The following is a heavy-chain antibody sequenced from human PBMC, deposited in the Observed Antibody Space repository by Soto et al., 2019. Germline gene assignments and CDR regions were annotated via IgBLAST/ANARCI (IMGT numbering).Heavy chain of an antibody. V-gene: IGHV4-59*01. CDR3: ARSYSNTGYYYYGMDV. CDR2: IYYIGNT. J-gene: IGHJ6*02. D-gene: IGHD4-4*01. Sequence: LSLTCTVSGGSISSYYWSWILQPPGKGLEWIGYIYYIGNTNYNASLKSRVTISVDTPKSQFSLKLSSVTAADTAVYYCARSYSNTGYYYYGMDVWGQGTTVTVSS. CDR1: GGSISSYY.